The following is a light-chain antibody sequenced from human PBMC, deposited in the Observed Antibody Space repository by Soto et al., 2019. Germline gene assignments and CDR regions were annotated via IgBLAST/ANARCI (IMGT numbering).Light chain of an antibody. CDR2: DAS. J-gene: IGKJ4*01. Sequence: EIVLTPSPDTLSVSPVERATLSCRASQSISRTLAWYQQKSGQPPRLPIYDASTRATGFPARFSGSGSGTEFTLTISSLQSEDFAVYYCQQYNNWPLTFGGGTKVDIK. V-gene: IGKV3D-15*01. CDR1: QSISRT. CDR3: QQYNNWPLT.